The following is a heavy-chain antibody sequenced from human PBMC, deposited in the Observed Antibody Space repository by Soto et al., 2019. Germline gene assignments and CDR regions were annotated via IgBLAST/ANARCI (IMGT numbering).Heavy chain of an antibody. CDR2: ISNTGRST. CDR1: GFAFSNHA. J-gene: IGHJ5*01. D-gene: IGHD3-10*01. CDR3: ARWRMIRGAACGESRLNNGFAS. Sequence: EVQLMESGGDLVQPGGALRLSCAAFGFAFSNHAMIGVRQAPGTGLAWVSAISNTGRSTFYADSVKGRFTVSSDNIRVTLYLQMASLREEGSAVYFCARWRMIRGAACGESRLNNGFASWGQGTRVTVS. V-gene: IGHV3-23*05.